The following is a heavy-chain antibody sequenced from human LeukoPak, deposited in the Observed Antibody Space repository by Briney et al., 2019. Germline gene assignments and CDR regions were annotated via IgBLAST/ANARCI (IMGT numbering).Heavy chain of an antibody. Sequence: PGGSLRLSCAASGFTFSGSAMHWVRQASGKGLEWVGRIRSKANSYATAYAASVKGRFTISRDDSRNTAYLQMNSLKTEDTAVYYCTSGSYSPNYFDYWGQGTLVTVSS. CDR3: TSGSYSPNYFDY. J-gene: IGHJ4*02. V-gene: IGHV3-73*01. CDR2: IRSKANSYAT. D-gene: IGHD1-26*01. CDR1: GFTFSGSA.